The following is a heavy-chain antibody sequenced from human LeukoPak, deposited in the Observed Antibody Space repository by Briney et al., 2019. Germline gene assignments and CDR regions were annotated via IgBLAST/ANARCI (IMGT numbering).Heavy chain of an antibody. D-gene: IGHD3-10*01. J-gene: IGHJ6*03. Sequence: ASVKVSCKASGYTFTDFYMLWVRRAPGQGLGWRGGINPNSGGTDYAQKFQGRVTMTRDTSTSTAYMELSRLRSDDTAVYHCARGHGSYYYYMDVWGMGTTVTVSS. CDR2: INPNSGGT. CDR3: ARGHGSYYYYMDV. CDR1: GYTFTDFY. V-gene: IGHV1-2*02.